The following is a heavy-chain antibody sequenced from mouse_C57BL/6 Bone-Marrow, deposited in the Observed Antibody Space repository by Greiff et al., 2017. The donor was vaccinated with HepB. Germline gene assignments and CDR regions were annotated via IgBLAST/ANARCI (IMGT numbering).Heavy chain of an antibody. CDR1: GYTFTDYY. J-gene: IGHJ3*01. D-gene: IGHD2-5*01. CDR3: ARSGAYYSNYDLAWFAY. CDR2: INPYNGGT. V-gene: IGHV1-19*01. Sequence: EVQLQESGPVLVKPGASVKMSCKASGYTFTDYYMNWVKQSHGKSLEWIGVINPYNGGTSYNQKFKGKATLTVDKSSSTAYMELNSLTSEDSAVYYCARSGAYYSNYDLAWFAYWGQGTLVTVSA.